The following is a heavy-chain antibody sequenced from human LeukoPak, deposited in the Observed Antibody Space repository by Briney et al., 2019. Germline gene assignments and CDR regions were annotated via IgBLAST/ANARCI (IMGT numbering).Heavy chain of an antibody. Sequence: SETLSLTCAVYGGSFSGYYWSWIRQPPGKGLEWIGEINHSGSTNYNPSLKSRVTISVDTSKNQFSLKLSSVTAADTAVYYCARVPHMAPSGGIILSYFDYWGQGTLVTASS. CDR2: INHSGST. D-gene: IGHD3-16*01. V-gene: IGHV4-34*01. J-gene: IGHJ4*02. CDR3: ARVPHMAPSGGIILSYFDY. CDR1: GGSFSGYY.